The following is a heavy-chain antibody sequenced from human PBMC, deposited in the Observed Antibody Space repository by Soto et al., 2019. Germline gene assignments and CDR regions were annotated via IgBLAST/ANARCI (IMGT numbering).Heavy chain of an antibody. CDR1: GYTFSGFY. CDR2: IYPDSGGT. D-gene: IGHD2-8*01. Sequence: QVQLVQSGAEVKKPGASVKVSCRASGYTFSGFYIHWVRQAPGQGLESMGWIYPDSGGTDYAQKFQGRVTMTRDTSISTAYMELSRLRSDDTAVYYCRVTGVSEVDYWGQGTLVTVSS. V-gene: IGHV1-2*02. CDR3: RVTGVSEVDY. J-gene: IGHJ4*02.